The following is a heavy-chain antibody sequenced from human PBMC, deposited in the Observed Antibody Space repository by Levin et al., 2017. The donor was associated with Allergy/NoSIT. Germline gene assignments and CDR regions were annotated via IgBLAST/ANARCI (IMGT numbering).Heavy chain of an antibody. D-gene: IGHD6-19*01. J-gene: IGHJ4*02. V-gene: IGHV7-4-1*02. CDR1: EYTFTSYA. CDR3: ARAIAVAGVTFDY. CDR2: INTNTGNP. Sequence: ASVKVSCKASEYTFTSYAINWVRQAPGQGLEWMGWINTNTGNPTYAQGFTGRFVFSMDTSVSTAYLHISSLKAEDTAVYYCARAIAVAGVTFDYWGQGTLVTVSS.